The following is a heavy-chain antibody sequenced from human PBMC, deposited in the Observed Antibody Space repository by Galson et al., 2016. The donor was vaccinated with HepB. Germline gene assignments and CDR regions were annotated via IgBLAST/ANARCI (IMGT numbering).Heavy chain of an antibody. CDR1: GFVFSNFG. D-gene: IGHD1-1*01. CDR2: ISTRHTT. Sequence: SLRLSCAASGFVFSNFGLSWVRQAPGKGLEWVASISTRHTTYYSDSVQGRVTISRDNSNNTLYLQMNGLRAEDTAVYYCAKERLVRRIFDHWGQGTLLTVSS. V-gene: IGHV3-23*01. J-gene: IGHJ4*02. CDR3: AKERLVRRIFDH.